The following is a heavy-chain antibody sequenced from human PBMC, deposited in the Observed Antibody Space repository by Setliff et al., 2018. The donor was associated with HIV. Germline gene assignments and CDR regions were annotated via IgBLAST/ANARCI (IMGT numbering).Heavy chain of an antibody. V-gene: IGHV4-30-2*01. CDR2: IYHSGNT. CDR1: GGFISTGGYS. CDR3: ELAGQ. Sequence: PSETLSLTCTVSGGFISTGGYSWSWIRQPPGKGLEWIGYIYHSGNTYYNPSLKSRVTISVDTSKNQFSLKLSSVPAADTAVYYCELAGQWGQGTLVTVSS. J-gene: IGHJ4*02.